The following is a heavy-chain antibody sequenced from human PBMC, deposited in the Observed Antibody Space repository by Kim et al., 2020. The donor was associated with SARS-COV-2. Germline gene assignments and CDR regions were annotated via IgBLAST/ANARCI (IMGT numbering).Heavy chain of an antibody. CDR2: TYYRSKWNN. CDR1: GDSVSSSSAA. J-gene: IGHJ4*02. Sequence: SQTLSLTCAISGDSVSSSSAAWNWFRQSPSRGLEWLGRTYYRSKWNNNYDVSVKSRITVNPDSSKNQFALLLNSVTPEDTAVYYCVRDGGTSKGFFDFWGQGTLVTVSS. V-gene: IGHV6-1*01. CDR3: VRDGGTSKGFFDF. D-gene: IGHD1-1*01.